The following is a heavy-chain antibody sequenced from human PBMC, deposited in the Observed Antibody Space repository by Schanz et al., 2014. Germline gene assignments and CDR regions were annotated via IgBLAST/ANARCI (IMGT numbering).Heavy chain of an antibody. CDR3: ARDLPYCDGGKCYSDGFDI. D-gene: IGHD2-21*01. CDR2: ISAYNGNT. Sequence: QVQLVQSGAEVKKPGASVKVSCKASGYTFTSYGISWVRQAPGQGLEWMGWISAYNGNTKYPQKLQGRVTMTTDTSTSTAYMELRSLRSDDTAVYYCARDLPYCDGGKCYSDGFDIWGQGTLVTISS. CDR1: GYTFTSYG. V-gene: IGHV1-18*01. J-gene: IGHJ3*02.